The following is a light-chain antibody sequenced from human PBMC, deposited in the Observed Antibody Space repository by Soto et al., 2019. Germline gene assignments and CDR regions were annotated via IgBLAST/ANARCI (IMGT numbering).Light chain of an antibody. V-gene: IGLV2-8*01. CDR2: EVS. J-gene: IGLJ1*01. CDR1: SSDVGGYYY. Sequence: QSVLTQPPSASGSPGQSVTISCTGTSSDVGGYYYVSWYQQHPGKAPKLMIYEVSKRPSGVPDRFSGSKSGNTASLTVSGLQAEDEADYYCRSYAGSNNPGVFGTGTKVTVL. CDR3: RSYAGSNNPGV.